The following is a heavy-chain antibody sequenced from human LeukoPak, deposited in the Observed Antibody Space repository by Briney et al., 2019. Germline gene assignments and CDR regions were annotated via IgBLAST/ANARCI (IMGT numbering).Heavy chain of an antibody. CDR1: GGTFSSYA. D-gene: IGHD3-10*01. CDR2: IIPIFGTA. Sequence: GASVKVSCKASGGTFSSYAISWVRRAPGQGLEWMGGIIPIFGTANYAQKFQGRVTITADESTSTAYMELSSLRSEDTAVYYCARAASGSGSYYNANFDYWGQGTLVTVSS. CDR3: ARAASGSGSYYNANFDY. V-gene: IGHV1-69*01. J-gene: IGHJ4*02.